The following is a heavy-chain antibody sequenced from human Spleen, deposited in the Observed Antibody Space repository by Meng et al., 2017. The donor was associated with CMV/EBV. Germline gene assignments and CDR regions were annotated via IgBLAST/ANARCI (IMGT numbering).Heavy chain of an antibody. CDR1: GYSFTDFY. Sequence: ASVKVSCKTSGYSFTDFYIHWVRQAPGQGLEWMGVYNPAGGTTAYAQRFQGRVTMTGDTSTSTAYMDLRSLRSDDTAVYYCARVGYSGYDYYFDNWGQGTLVTVSS. J-gene: IGHJ4*02. CDR3: ARVGYSGYDYYFDN. D-gene: IGHD5-12*01. V-gene: IGHV1-46*01. CDR2: YNPAGGTT.